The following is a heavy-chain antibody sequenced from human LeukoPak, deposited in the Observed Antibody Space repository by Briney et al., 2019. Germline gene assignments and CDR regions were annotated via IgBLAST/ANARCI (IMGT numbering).Heavy chain of an antibody. D-gene: IGHD6-13*01. J-gene: IGHJ4*02. V-gene: IGHV3-23*01. Sequence: PGGSLRLSCAASGFSFTKYAMDWVRQAPGKGPEWVSTFGRSGSDTYYSDSVKGRFTIFRDNSKNTLYLQMNSLRDEDTAVYYCAKGSLGSWYYFDYWGQGTLVTVSS. CDR1: GFSFTKYA. CDR2: FGRSGSDT. CDR3: AKGSLGSWYYFDY.